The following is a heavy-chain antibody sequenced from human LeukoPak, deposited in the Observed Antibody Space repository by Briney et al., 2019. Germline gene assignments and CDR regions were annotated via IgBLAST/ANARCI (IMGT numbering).Heavy chain of an antibody. Sequence: GSLRLSCAASGFTFSGYSINWVRQPPGKGLEWIGEIYHSGSTSYNPSLKSRVTISVDKSKNQFSLKLSSVTAADTAVYYCARDAVLRSSSWYNWFDPWGQGTLVTVSS. D-gene: IGHD6-13*01. V-gene: IGHV4-4*02. CDR2: IYHSGST. J-gene: IGHJ5*02. CDR3: ARDAVLRSSSWYNWFDP. CDR1: GFTFSGYSI.